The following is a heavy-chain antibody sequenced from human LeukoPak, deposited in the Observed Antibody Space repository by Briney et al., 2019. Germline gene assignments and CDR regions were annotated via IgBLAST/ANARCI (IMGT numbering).Heavy chain of an antibody. CDR1: GYSISSGDF. V-gene: IGHV4-38-2*02. CDR2: IHHSGDT. J-gene: IGHJ5*02. Sequence: SETLSLTCTVSGYSISSGDFWGWIRQPPGKGLEWLGNIHHSGDTYYNPSLRSRVTISVDTSRNLFSLKLRSVTAADTAVYYCAAGDDFWSGPPTWGQGTLVTVSS. D-gene: IGHD3-3*01. CDR3: AAGDDFWSGPPT.